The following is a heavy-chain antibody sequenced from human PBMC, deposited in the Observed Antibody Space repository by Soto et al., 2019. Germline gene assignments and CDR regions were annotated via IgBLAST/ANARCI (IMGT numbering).Heavy chain of an antibody. CDR1: GYTFTNYG. CDR2: ISNYNGRT. J-gene: IGHJ4*02. Sequence: ASVKVSCKSSGYTFTNYGVSWVRQAPGQGLEWMGWISNYNGRTRYAQKLQGRVTMTTDTSTTTTHMELMSLRSDDTAVYYCVRDQGIVGGSAWAYFDYWGQGTQVTVSS. V-gene: IGHV1-18*01. D-gene: IGHD1-26*01. CDR3: VRDQGIVGGSAWAYFDY.